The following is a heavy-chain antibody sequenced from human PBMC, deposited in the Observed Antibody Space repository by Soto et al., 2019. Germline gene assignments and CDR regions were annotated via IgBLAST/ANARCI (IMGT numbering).Heavy chain of an antibody. CDR2: ISGSGGST. D-gene: IGHD6-6*01. V-gene: IGHV3-23*01. CDR1: GFTFTTYA. CDR3: AKNWDTTFSSSSH. Sequence: EVQLLESGGGLVQPGGSLRLSCAASGFTFTTYAMTWVRQAPGKGLEWVPAISGSGGSTNYADSVKGRFTISRDNSKNMLYLQMNSLRAEDTAVYYCAKNWDTTFSSSSHWGQGTLVTVSS. J-gene: IGHJ4*02.